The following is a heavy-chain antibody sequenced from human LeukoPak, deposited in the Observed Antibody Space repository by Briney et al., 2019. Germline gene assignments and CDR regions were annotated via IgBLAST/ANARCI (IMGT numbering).Heavy chain of an antibody. CDR2: INSYGSSI. Sequence: PGRSLRLSCAASGFTFSSYWMHWVRQAPGKGLVWVSHINSYGSSINYADSVKGRFTISRDNAKNSLYLQMNSLRAEDTAVYYCARERGPVPDYWGQGTLVTVSS. D-gene: IGHD3-16*01. V-gene: IGHV3-74*01. J-gene: IGHJ4*02. CDR3: ARERGPVPDY. CDR1: GFTFSSYW.